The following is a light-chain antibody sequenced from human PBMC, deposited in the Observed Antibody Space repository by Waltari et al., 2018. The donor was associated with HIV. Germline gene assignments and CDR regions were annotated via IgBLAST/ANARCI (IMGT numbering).Light chain of an antibody. CDR1: SSNIGAGYD. CDR3: QSYDSSLTMV. Sequence: QSVLTQPPSVSGAPGQRVTISCTGGSSNIGAGYDVHWYQRLPGTAPKLLIFATINRPSGVPDRFSGSSSGTSASLAITGLQAEDEAEYYCQSYDSSLTMVFGGGTKVTVL. CDR2: ATI. V-gene: IGLV1-40*01. J-gene: IGLJ2*01.